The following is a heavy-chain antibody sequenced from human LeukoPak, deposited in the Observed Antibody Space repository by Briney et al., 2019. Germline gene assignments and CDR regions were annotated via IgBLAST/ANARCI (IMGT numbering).Heavy chain of an antibody. Sequence: PSETLSLTCAVYGGSFSGYYWSWIRQPPGKGLEWIGEINHSGSTNYNPSLKSRVTISVDTSKNQFSLKLSSVTAADTAMYYCASTNYYDSSGYPLYWYFDLWGRGPLVTVSS. D-gene: IGHD3-22*01. CDR2: INHSGST. V-gene: IGHV4-34*01. CDR3: ASTNYYDSSGYPLYWYFDL. J-gene: IGHJ2*01. CDR1: GGSFSGYY.